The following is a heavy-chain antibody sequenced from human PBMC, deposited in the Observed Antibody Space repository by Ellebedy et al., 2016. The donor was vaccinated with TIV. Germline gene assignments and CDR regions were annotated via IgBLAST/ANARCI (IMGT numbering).Heavy chain of an antibody. J-gene: IGHJ4*02. D-gene: IGHD6-13*01. V-gene: IGHV4-31*03. CDR3: ARALYSSSWYPYLDY. CDR2: IYYSGTT. CDR1: GGSISSGSHY. Sequence: MPSETLSLTCMVSGGSISSGSHYWSWVRQHPGKGLEWIGYIYYSGTTYYNPSLKSRVTISVDTSKNQFSLKLSSVNAADTAVYYCARALYSSSWYPYLDYWGQGALVTVSS.